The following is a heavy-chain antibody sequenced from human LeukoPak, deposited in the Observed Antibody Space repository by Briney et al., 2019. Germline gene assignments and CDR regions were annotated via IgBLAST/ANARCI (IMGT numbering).Heavy chain of an antibody. V-gene: IGHV3-23*01. CDR3: AKLVMDCSGYYPSDY. CDR2: ISGSGGST. Sequence: PGGSLRLSCAASGFTFSSYAMSWVRQAPGKGLEWVSAISGSGGSTYYADSVKGRFTISRDNSKNTLYLQMNSLRAEDTAVYYCAKLVMDCSGYYPSDYWGQGTLVTVSS. D-gene: IGHD3-22*01. J-gene: IGHJ4*02. CDR1: GFTFSSYA.